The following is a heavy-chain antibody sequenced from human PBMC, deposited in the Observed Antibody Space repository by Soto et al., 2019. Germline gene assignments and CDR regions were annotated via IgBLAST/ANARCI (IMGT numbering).Heavy chain of an antibody. CDR1: GFNFNIYA. CDR3: AKPITAGGSNS. J-gene: IGHJ5*02. CDR2: ISASATQT. Sequence: EARILESGGGLAQPGGSLKISCTASGFNFNIYAMSWVRQAPGKGLEWVSGISASATQTYYAESVKGRFAIFRDNSKSTLYLQLDSLTPEDTAGYDCAKPITAGGSNSWGPGTLVAVSS. V-gene: IGHV3-23*01. D-gene: IGHD3-10*01.